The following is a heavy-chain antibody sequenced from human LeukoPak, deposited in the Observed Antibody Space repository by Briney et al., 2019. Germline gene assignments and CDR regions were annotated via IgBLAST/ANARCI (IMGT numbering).Heavy chain of an antibody. Sequence: ASVKVSCKASGYTFTSYVISWVRQAPGQGLEWMGWISAYNGNTNYAQKLQGRVTMTTDTSTSTAYMELRSLRSDDTAVYYCAAPSGSYNYYYGMDVWGQGTTVTVSS. D-gene: IGHD1-26*01. CDR2: ISAYNGNT. CDR1: GYTFTSYV. J-gene: IGHJ6*02. V-gene: IGHV1-18*01. CDR3: AAPSGSYNYYYGMDV.